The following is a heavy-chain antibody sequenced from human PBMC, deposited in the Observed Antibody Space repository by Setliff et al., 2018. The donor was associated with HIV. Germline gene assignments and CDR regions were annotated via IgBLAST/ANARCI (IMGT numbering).Heavy chain of an antibody. CDR1: GGSIRSSSYY. J-gene: IGHJ6*03. CDR2: IYYRGNT. Sequence: SETLSLTCTVSGGSIRSSSYYWGWIRQPPGKGLEWIGSIYYRGNTYYNPSLQSRVTISIDRSKNQFSLKLTSVTAADTAVYYCASWAPKYMDVWGKGTTVTVSS. D-gene: IGHD3-16*01. CDR3: ASWAPKYMDV. V-gene: IGHV4-39*07.